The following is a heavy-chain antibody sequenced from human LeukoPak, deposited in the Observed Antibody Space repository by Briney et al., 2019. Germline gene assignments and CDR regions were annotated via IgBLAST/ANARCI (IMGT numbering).Heavy chain of an antibody. Sequence: GGSLRLSCAASGFTFRTYAMTWVRQAPGEGLEWVSAISGSGDSTYYAHSVQGRFTISRDNSKNTLYLQMNSLRAEDTAVYYCAKDSCSSTSCRGYFDYWRQGTLVSVPS. CDR2: ISGSGDST. D-gene: IGHD2-2*01. CDR3: AKDSCSSTSCRGYFDY. CDR1: GFTFRTYA. J-gene: IGHJ4*02. V-gene: IGHV3-23*01.